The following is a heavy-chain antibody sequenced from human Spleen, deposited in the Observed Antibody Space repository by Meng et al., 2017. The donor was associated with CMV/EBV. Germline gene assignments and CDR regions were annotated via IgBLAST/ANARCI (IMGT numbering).Heavy chain of an antibody. CDR3: ARGQSTHTRRSGYDDDY. V-gene: IGHV4-34*01. D-gene: IGHD3-3*01. J-gene: IGHJ4*02. CDR1: GGSFSGYY. CDR2: INHSGST. Sequence: QGRRRQWGAGLVNPSETLSLTCAVYGGSFSGYYWGWIRQPPGKGLEWIGEINHSGSTNYNPSLKSRVTISVDTSKNQFSLKLSSVTAADTAVYYCARGQSTHTRRSGYDDDYWGQGTLVTVSS.